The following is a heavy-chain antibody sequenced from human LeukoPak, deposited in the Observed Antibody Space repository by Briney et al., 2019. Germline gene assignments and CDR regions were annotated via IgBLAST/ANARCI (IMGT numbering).Heavy chain of an antibody. V-gene: IGHV1-8*01. D-gene: IGHD6-13*01. CDR2: MNPNSGNT. CDR3: ARYIAAAGEINWFDP. Sequence: GASVKVSCKASGYTFTSYDINWVRQATGQGLEWMGWMNPNSGNTGYAQKFQGRVTMTRNTSISTAYMELSSLRSEDTAVYYCARYIAAAGEINWFDPWGQGTLVTVSS. J-gene: IGHJ5*02. CDR1: GYTFTSYD.